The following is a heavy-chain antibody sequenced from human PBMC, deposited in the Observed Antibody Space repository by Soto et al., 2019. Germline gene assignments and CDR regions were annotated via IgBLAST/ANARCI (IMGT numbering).Heavy chain of an antibody. CDR3: ARGKNYYGSGNYYIVQYSYYMDV. CDR1: GGSISSISYY. D-gene: IGHD3-10*01. J-gene: IGHJ6*03. Sequence: SETLSLTCTVSGGSISSISYYWSWIRQSPGKGLEWIGETNPSGSTNYNPSLESRVTISVDTSKNQFSLMLSAVTAADTAVYYCARGKNYYGSGNYYIVQYSYYMDVWGKGTTVTVSS. V-gene: IGHV4-39*07. CDR2: TNPSGST.